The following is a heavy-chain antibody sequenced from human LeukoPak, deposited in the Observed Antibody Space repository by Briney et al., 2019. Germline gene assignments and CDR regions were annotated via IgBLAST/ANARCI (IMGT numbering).Heavy chain of an antibody. J-gene: IGHJ3*02. D-gene: IGHD1-26*01. CDR3: AKVRVMGAPGEVDAFDI. V-gene: IGHV3-30*02. CDR2: IRYDGSNK. CDR1: GFTFSSYG. Sequence: GGSLRLSCAASGFTFSSYGMHWVRQAPGKGLEWVAFIRYDGSNKYYADSVKGRFTISRDNSKNTLYLQMNSLRAEDTAVYYCAKVRVMGAPGEVDAFDIWGQGTMVTVSS.